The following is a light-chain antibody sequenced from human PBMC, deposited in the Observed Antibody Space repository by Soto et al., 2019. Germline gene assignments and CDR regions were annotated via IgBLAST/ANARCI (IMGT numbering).Light chain of an antibody. CDR3: QQLFT. Sequence: NVFTQYAPKLSLSPGARATLSCRASQSVSSYLAWSQQKPGEAPRLLIYDASNRATGIPAMFSGSGSGTAITLTISSLEHEDFAVYYCQQLFTFGQGTRLEIK. J-gene: IGKJ5*01. CDR2: DAS. CDR1: QSVSSY. V-gene: IGKV3-11*01.